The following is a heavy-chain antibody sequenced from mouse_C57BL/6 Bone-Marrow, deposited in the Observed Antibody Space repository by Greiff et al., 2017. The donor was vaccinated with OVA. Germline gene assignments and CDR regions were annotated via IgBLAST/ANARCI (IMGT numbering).Heavy chain of an antibody. Sequence: EVQLQQSGAELVKPGASVKLSCTASGFNIKDYYMHWVKQRTEQGLEWIGRIDPEDGETKYAPKFQGKATITADTSSNTAYLELSSLTSEDTAVYCCASDIRQHRPSRFAYWGQGTLVTVAA. J-gene: IGHJ3*01. CDR2: IDPEDGET. CDR3: ASDIRQHRPSRFAY. V-gene: IGHV14-2*01. D-gene: IGHD3-2*02. CDR1: GFNIKDYY.